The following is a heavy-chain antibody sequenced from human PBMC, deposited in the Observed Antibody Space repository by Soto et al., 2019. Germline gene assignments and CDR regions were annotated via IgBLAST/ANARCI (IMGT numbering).Heavy chain of an antibody. V-gene: IGHV1-2*02. J-gene: IGHJ4*02. CDR1: GYTFTAYS. D-gene: IGHD6-19*01. CDR2: FNPNSGDT. Sequence: ASVKVSCKASGYTFTAYSMHWVRQAPGQGLEWVGWFNPNSGDTIYAQKFQGRVTLTRDTSIGTAYMELYSLTSDDTAVYYCAREASAVISLDYWGQGTLVTVSS. CDR3: AREASAVISLDY.